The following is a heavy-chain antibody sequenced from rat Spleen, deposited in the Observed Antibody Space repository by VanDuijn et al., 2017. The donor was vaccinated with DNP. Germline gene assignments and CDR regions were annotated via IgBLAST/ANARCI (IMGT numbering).Heavy chain of an antibody. J-gene: IGHJ1*01. CDR3: TRDSGDWYFDF. V-gene: IGHV5S23*01. Sequence: EVQLVESGGGLEQPGRSLKLSCAASGFTFRNYYMAWVRQAPTKGLEWVASITNRGGSTYYRDSVKGRFTISRDNAKSTLYLQMDSLRAEDTATYYCTRDSGDWYFDFWGPGTMVTVSS. CDR1: GFTFRNYY. CDR2: ITNRGGST. D-gene: IGHD1-1*01.